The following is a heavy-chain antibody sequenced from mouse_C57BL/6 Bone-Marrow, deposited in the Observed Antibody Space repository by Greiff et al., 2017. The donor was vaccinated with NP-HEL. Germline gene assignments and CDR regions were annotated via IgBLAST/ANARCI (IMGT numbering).Heavy chain of an antibody. V-gene: IGHV2-9-1*01. CDR1: GFSLTSYA. J-gene: IGHJ2*01. D-gene: IGHD2-1*01. CDR3: SRNYGNSEFDY. CDR2: IWTGGGT. Sequence: VHLVESGPGLVAPSQSLSITCTVSGFSLTSYAISWVRQPPGKGLEWIGVIWTGGGTNYNSALKSRLSISKDNSKSQVFLKMNSLQTDDTARYYCSRNYGNSEFDYWGQGTTLTVSS.